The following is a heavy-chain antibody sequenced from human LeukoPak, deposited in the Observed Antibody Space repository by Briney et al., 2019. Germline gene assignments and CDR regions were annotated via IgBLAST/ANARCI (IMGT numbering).Heavy chain of an antibody. Sequence: ASVKVSCKASGYTFTTYAMNWVRQAPGQGLEWMGWINTNTGSPTYAQGFTGRFVFSLDTSVSTAYLQISSLRSEDTAVYYCARVRPYYYDSSGPYYFDYWGQGTLVTVSS. CDR1: GYTFTTYA. CDR2: INTNTGSP. CDR3: ARVRPYYYDSSGPYYFDY. V-gene: IGHV7-4-1*02. D-gene: IGHD3-22*01. J-gene: IGHJ4*02.